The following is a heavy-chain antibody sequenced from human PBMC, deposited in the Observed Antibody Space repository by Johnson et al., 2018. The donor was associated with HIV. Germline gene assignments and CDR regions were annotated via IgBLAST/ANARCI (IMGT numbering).Heavy chain of an antibody. J-gene: IGHJ3*02. CDR3: ARGSIMITFGGVIPDAFDI. D-gene: IGHD3-16*02. Sequence: VQLVESGGGVVQPGRSLRLSCAASGFTFSSYAMHWVRQAPGKGLEWVAVISYDGSNKYYADSVKGRFPISRDNSKNTLYLQMNSLRAEDSAVYYCARGSIMITFGGVIPDAFDIWGQGTMVTVSS. CDR2: ISYDGSNK. CDR1: GFTFSSYA. V-gene: IGHV3-30*04.